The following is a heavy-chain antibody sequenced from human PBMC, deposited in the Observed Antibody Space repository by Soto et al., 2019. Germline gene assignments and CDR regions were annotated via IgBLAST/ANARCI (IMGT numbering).Heavy chain of an antibody. CDR1: GFIGSSYD. Sequence: GSLVLTCAASGFIGSSYDMSWVRQAPGKGLEWVSTILVGGSTHYEDSVKGRFTISRDRSKNTLYLQMDSLTAGDTAVYYCAKATATGGGAFDICGQGTTVTV. D-gene: IGHD2-8*02. V-gene: IGHV3-23*01. CDR3: AKATATGGGAFDI. J-gene: IGHJ3*02. CDR2: ILVGGST.